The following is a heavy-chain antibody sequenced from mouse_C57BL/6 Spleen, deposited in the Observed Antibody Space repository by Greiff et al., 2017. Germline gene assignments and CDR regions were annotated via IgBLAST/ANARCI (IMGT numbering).Heavy chain of an antibody. V-gene: IGHV1-42*01. CDR2: INPSTGGT. J-gene: IGHJ2*01. D-gene: IGHD2-2*01. Sequence: EVKLVESGPELVKPGASVKISCKASGYSFTGYYMNWVKQSPEKSLEWIGEINPSTGGTTYNQKFKAKATLTVDKSSSTAYMQLKSLTSEDSAVYYCARDGYDGFFDYWGQGTTLTVSS. CDR3: ARDGYDGFFDY. CDR1: GYSFTGYY.